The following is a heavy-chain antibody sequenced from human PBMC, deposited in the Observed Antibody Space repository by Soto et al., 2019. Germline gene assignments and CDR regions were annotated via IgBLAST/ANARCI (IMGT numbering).Heavy chain of an antibody. V-gene: IGHV4-30-4*01. CDR2: IYYSGST. CDR3: VVAAPGDAFDI. D-gene: IGHD6-13*01. CDR1: GGSISSGYYY. J-gene: IGHJ3*02. Sequence: PSETLSLTCSVSGGSISSGYYYWSWIRQPPGKGLEWIGNIYYSGSTYYNPSLKSRVTISVDTSKNQFSLKLSSVTAADTAVYYCVVAAPGDAFDIWGQGTMVTVSS.